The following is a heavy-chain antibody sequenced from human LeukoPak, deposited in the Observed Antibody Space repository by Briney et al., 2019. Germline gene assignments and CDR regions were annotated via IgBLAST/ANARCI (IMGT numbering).Heavy chain of an antibody. Sequence: PGGSLRLSCAASGFTFSSYAMSWVRQAPGKGLEWVSAISGSGGSTYYADSVKGRFTISRDNSKNTLYLQMNSLRAEDTAVYYCAKDLFRGNGEMATITIDYWGQGTLVTVSS. CDR3: AKDLFRGNGEMATITIDY. V-gene: IGHV3-23*01. D-gene: IGHD5-24*01. CDR2: ISGSGGST. CDR1: GFTFSSYA. J-gene: IGHJ4*02.